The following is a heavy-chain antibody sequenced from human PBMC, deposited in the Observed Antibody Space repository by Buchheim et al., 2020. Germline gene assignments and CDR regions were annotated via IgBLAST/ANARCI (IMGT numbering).Heavy chain of an antibody. Sequence: EVQLVESGGGLVQPGGSLRLSCAASGFTFSSYSMNWVRQAPGKGLEWVSYISSSSTIYYADSVKGRFTISRDNAKNSLYLQMNSLRAEDTAVYYCARDRGSSWYFDYWGQGTL. V-gene: IGHV3-48*01. J-gene: IGHJ4*02. CDR3: ARDRGSSWYFDY. CDR1: GFTFSSYS. CDR2: ISSSSTI. D-gene: IGHD6-13*01.